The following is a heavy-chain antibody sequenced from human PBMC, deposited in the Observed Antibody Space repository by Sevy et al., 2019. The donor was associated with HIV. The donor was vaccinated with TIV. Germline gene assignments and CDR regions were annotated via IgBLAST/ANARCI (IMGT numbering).Heavy chain of an antibody. CDR3: TTDPPGGVDP. J-gene: IGHJ5*02. CDR2: IKSKTDGGTT. V-gene: IGHV3-15*01. CDR1: GFTFSNAW. Sequence: LSLTCAASGFTFSNAWMSWVRQAPGKGLEWVGRIKSKTDGGTTDYAAPVKGRFTISRDDSKNTLYLQMNSLKTEDTVVYYCTTDPPGGVDPWGQGTLVTVSS. D-gene: IGHD6-25*01.